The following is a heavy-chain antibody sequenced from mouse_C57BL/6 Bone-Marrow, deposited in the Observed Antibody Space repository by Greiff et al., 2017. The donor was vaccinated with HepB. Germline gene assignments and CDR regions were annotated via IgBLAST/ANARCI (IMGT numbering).Heavy chain of an antibody. CDR1: GYPLTSYG. Sequence: QVHVKQSGAERAKPGAPGKRSGKAPGYPLTSYGMHWEKQRPGQGLEGIGYINPSSGYTKYNQKFKDKATLTADKSSSTAYMQLSSLTYEDSAVYYCARDDYDGFAYWGQGTLVTVSA. CDR3: ARDDYDGFAY. J-gene: IGHJ3*01. D-gene: IGHD2-4*01. CDR2: INPSSGYT. V-gene: IGHV1-7*01.